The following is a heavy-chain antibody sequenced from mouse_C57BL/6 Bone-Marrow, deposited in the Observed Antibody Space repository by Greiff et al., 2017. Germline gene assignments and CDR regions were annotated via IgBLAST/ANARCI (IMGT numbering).Heavy chain of an antibody. CDR2: IEPNSGGT. CDR3: ARWSYCSFDWYFDV. Sequence: QVQLQQPGPELVKPGASVKLSCKASGYTFTSYWMHWVKQRPGRGLEWIGRIEPNSGGTKYNEKFKSKATLTVDKPSSTAYMQLSSLTSEDSAVYYCARWSYCSFDWYFDVWGTGTTVTVSS. CDR1: GYTFTSYW. J-gene: IGHJ1*03. D-gene: IGHD1-1*01. V-gene: IGHV1-72*01.